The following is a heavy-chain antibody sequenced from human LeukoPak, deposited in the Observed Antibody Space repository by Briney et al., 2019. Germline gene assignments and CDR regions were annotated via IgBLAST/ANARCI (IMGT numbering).Heavy chain of an antibody. V-gene: IGHV4-59*08. Sequence: SETLSLTCTVSGGSISSYYWSWIWQPPGKGLEWIGYIYYSGSTNYNPSLKSRVTISVDTSKNQFSLKLSSVTAADTAVYYCARAGSGWYFDYWGQGTLVTVSS. CDR1: GGSISSYY. D-gene: IGHD6-19*01. CDR2: IYYSGST. CDR3: ARAGSGWYFDY. J-gene: IGHJ4*02.